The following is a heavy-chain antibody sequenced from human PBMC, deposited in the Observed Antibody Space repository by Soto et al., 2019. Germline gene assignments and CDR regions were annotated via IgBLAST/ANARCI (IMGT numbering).Heavy chain of an antibody. V-gene: IGHV4-31*03. J-gene: IGHJ4*02. CDR1: GGSINSGGSH. CDR3: AWGTDANKNGF. CDR2: IYYYNGAT. Sequence: QVQLQEPGPGLVKPSQTLSLTCSVSGGSINSGGSHWTWIRQHPEKGLEGIGFIYYYNGATYSTSYNPSLQSRVVLSVDTSKNQVSLSLSSVTAADTAVYFCAWGTDANKNGFWGQGPLLTVSS. D-gene: IGHD2-8*01.